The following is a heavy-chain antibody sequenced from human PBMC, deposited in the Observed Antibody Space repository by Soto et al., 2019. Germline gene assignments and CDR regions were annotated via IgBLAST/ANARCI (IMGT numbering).Heavy chain of an antibody. CDR2: IYPGDSDT. D-gene: IGHD3-22*01. Sequence: GESLKISCKGSGYSFTSYWIGWVRQMPGKGLEWMGIIYPGDSDTRYSPSFQGQVTISADKSISTAYLQWSSLKASDTAMYYCARLLAYYYDSSGYALTRYFDYWGQGTLVTVSS. CDR3: ARLLAYYYDSSGYALTRYFDY. J-gene: IGHJ4*02. V-gene: IGHV5-51*01. CDR1: GYSFTSYW.